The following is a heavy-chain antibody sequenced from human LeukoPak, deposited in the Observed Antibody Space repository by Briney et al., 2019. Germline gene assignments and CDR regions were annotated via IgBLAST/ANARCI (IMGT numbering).Heavy chain of an antibody. CDR2: IYTSGST. Sequence: ASETLSLTCTVSGGSITSYYWSWIRQAPGKGLEWIGRIYTSGSTNYNPSLKSRVTMSVDTSKNQFSLKLSSVTAADTAVYYCARDGSSGWYRYFDYWGQGTLVTVSS. J-gene: IGHJ4*02. CDR1: GGSITSYY. D-gene: IGHD6-19*01. CDR3: ARDGSSGWYRYFDY. V-gene: IGHV4-4*07.